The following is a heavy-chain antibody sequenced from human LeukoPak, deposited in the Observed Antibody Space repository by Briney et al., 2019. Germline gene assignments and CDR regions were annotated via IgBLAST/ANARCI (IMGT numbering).Heavy chain of an antibody. CDR2: MNPNSGNT. V-gene: IGHV1-8*01. CDR1: GYTFTSYD. Sequence: ASVKVSCKASGYTFTSYDINWVRQATGQGLEWMGWMNPNSGNTGYAQKFQGRVTMTRNTSISTAYMELNSLRSEDTAVYYCARGLGMTGRDGMDVWGQGTTVTVSS. CDR3: ARGLGMTGRDGMDV. J-gene: IGHJ6*02. D-gene: IGHD1-20*01.